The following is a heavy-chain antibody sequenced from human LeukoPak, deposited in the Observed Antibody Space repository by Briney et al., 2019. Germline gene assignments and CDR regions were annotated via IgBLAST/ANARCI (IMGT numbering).Heavy chain of an antibody. CDR1: GGSISGYY. CDR3: ARSRSRGYSGDFDY. V-gene: IGHV4-59*01. J-gene: IGHJ4*02. CDR2: IYYTGTT. Sequence: PSETLSLTCIVSGGSISGYYWSWIRQPPGKGLEWIGYIYYTGTTNYNPSLKSRITISADTSKNQFSLKLSSVTAADTAVYYRARSRSRGYSGDFDYWGQGTLVTVSS. D-gene: IGHD5-12*01.